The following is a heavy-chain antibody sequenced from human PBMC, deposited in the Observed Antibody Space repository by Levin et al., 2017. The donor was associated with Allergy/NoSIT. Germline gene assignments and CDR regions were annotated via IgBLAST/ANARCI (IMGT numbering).Heavy chain of an antibody. D-gene: IGHD3-22*01. CDR3: ATSLCDSSGY. CDR1: GFTFRSYW. Sequence: GESLKISCAASGFTFRSYWMHWVRQAPGKGLVWVSRISSDGSSTFYADSVKGRFTISRDNAENTLYLQMNILRAEDTAVYYCATSLCDSSGYWGQGTLVTVSS. J-gene: IGHJ4*02. V-gene: IGHV3-74*01. CDR2: ISSDGSST.